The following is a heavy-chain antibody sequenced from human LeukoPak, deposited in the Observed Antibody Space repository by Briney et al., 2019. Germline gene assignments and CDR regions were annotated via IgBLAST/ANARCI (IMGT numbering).Heavy chain of an antibody. J-gene: IGHJ4*02. Sequence: PGGSLRLSCAASGITFSYFGMHWVRQAPGKGLEWVAFIRYDGSNKYYADSVKGRFTISRDNSKNTLYVQMTSLRAEDTAVYYCARGPIFGVVKGGFDYWGQGTLVTVSS. CDR3: ARGPIFGVVKGGFDY. CDR1: GITFSYFG. V-gene: IGHV3-30*02. D-gene: IGHD3-3*02. CDR2: IRYDGSNK.